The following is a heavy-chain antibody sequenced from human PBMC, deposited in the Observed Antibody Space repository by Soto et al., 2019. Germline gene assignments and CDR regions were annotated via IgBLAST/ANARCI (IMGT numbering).Heavy chain of an antibody. D-gene: IGHD2-15*01. V-gene: IGHV2-26*01. CDR3: ARMQDPGSCYFLVPFDT. Sequence: SGPTLVNPTEPLTLTCTVSGFSLSNGRMGVSWIRQPPGKALEWLAHIFSNGAKFYSTSLKRRLTISKETSESQVVLTMPNVDPVDTGTYHCARMQDPGSCYFLVPFDTWGQGITVTVSS. J-gene: IGHJ5*02. CDR2: IFSNGAK. CDR1: GFSLSNGRMG.